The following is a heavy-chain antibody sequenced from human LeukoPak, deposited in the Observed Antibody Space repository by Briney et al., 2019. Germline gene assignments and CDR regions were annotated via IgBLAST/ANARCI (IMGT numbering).Heavy chain of an antibody. Sequence: PGGSLRLSCAASGFTFCSYGMHWVRQAPGKGLEWVAFIRYDGSNKYYADSVKGRFTISRDNSKNTLYLQMNSLRDEDTAVYYCARGGSGYSYGKIDSWGQGILVTVSS. D-gene: IGHD5-18*01. CDR1: GFTFCSYG. CDR3: ARGGSGYSYGKIDS. J-gene: IGHJ4*02. V-gene: IGHV3-30*02. CDR2: IRYDGSNK.